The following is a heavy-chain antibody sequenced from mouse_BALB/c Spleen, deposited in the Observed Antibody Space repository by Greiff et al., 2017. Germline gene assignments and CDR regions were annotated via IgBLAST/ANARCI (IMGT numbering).Heavy chain of an antibody. D-gene: IGHD2-12*01. CDR3: ARYGTRYGAMDY. V-gene: IGHV1-80*01. J-gene: IGHJ4*01. CDR2: IYPGDGDT. Sequence: VKLQQSGAELVRPGSSVKISCKASGYAFSSYWMNWVKQRPGQGLEWIGQIYPGDGDTNYNGKFKGKATLTADKSSSTAYMQLSSLTSEDSAVYFCARYGTRYGAMDYWGQGTSVTVSS. CDR1: GYAFSSYW.